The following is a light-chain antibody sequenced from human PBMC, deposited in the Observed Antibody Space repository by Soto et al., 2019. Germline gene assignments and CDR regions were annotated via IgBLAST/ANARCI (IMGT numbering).Light chain of an antibody. CDR3: SHAPQTPRT. J-gene: IGKJ2*01. CDR1: QSLLHSNGYNY. Sequence: DIVMTQSPLSLPVTPGEPASISCRSSQSLLHSNGYNYLDWYLQKPGQSPQLLIDLGSNRASGVPDRFSASGSGTDFTLTMSRVEADDVGVYYCSHAPQTPRTFGQGTKLEIK. V-gene: IGKV2-28*01. CDR2: LGS.